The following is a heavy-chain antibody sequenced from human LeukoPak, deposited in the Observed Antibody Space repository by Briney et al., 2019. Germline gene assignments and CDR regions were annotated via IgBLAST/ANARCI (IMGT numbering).Heavy chain of an antibody. CDR3: AKGLLGSSSYYPDSFDI. Sequence: GRSLRLSCAASGFTFDDYAMHWVRQAPGKGLEWVSGISWNGGNIDYADSVKGRFTISRDNAKNSLYLQMNSLRAEDMALYYCAKGLLGSSSYYPDSFDIWGQGTMVTVSS. V-gene: IGHV3-9*03. J-gene: IGHJ3*02. CDR2: ISWNGGNI. D-gene: IGHD3-22*01. CDR1: GFTFDDYA.